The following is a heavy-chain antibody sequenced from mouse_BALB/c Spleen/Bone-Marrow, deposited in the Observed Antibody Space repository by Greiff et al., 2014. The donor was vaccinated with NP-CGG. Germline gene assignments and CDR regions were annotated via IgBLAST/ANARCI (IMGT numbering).Heavy chain of an antibody. Sequence: EVMLVESGPGLVKPSQSLSLTCTVTGYSITSDYAWHWIRQFPGNKLEWMGYISYSGSTSYSPYLKSRISITRDTSKNQFFLQLNSVTNEDTATYYCARSADWYFDVWGAGTTVTVSS. CDR1: GYSITSDYA. J-gene: IGHJ1*01. V-gene: IGHV3-2*02. CDR2: ISYSGST. CDR3: ARSADWYFDV.